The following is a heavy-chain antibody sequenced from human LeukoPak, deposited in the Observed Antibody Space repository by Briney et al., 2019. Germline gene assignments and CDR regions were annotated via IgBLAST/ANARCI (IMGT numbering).Heavy chain of an antibody. CDR3: ARALRGSTTYYFDY. Sequence: SETLSLTCSVSGVSGGSFTSYSWTWIRQSAEKGLEWIGRVYTGGSTNFNPSLQSRVTMLLDTSKNQFSLTLNSVTAADTAVYYCARALRGSTTYYFDYWGRGILVTVSS. J-gene: IGHJ4*02. D-gene: IGHD1-26*01. CDR2: VYTGGST. V-gene: IGHV4-4*07. CDR1: GGSFTSYS.